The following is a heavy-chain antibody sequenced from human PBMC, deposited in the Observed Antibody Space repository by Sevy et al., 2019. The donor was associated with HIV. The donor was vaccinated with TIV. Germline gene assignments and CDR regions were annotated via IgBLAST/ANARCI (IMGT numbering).Heavy chain of an antibody. D-gene: IGHD2-2*01. J-gene: IGHJ4*02. CDR2: ISGSDGST. Sequence: GGSLRLSCAASGFTFSSYAMTWVRQAPGKGLEWVSGISGSDGSTYYADSVKGRFTISRDNSKSTLYLQMNSLRAEDTAFYYCAKTPYQLRSAHSDYWGQGTLVTVSS. CDR3: AKTPYQLRSAHSDY. CDR1: GFTFSSYA. V-gene: IGHV3-23*01.